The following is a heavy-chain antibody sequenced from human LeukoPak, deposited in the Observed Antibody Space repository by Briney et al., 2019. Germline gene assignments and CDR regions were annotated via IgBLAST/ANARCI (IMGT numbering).Heavy chain of an antibody. J-gene: IGHJ6*02. Sequence: ASVKVSCKASGYTFTSYDINWVRQATGQGLEWMGWMNPNGGNTGYAQKFQGRVTMTRNTSISTAYMELSSLRSEDTAVYCCARVNSPDYGYYYYYGMDVWGQGTTVTVSS. D-gene: IGHD3-16*01. CDR2: MNPNGGNT. V-gene: IGHV1-8*01. CDR1: GYTFTSYD. CDR3: ARVNSPDYGYYYYYGMDV.